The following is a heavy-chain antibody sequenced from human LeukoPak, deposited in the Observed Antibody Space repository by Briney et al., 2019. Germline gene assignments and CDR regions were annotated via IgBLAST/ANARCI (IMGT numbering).Heavy chain of an antibody. J-gene: IGHJ4*02. V-gene: IGHV1-46*01. Sequence: GGSLRLSCAASGFTFTNYYMSWIRQAPGQGLEWMGLINPNGGSTSYAQKFQGRVTMTRDTSTSTVYMELSSLRSEDTAVYYCARYSSSAGDYWGQGTLVIVSS. CDR3: ARYSSSAGDY. D-gene: IGHD6-13*01. CDR1: GFTFTNYY. CDR2: INPNGGST.